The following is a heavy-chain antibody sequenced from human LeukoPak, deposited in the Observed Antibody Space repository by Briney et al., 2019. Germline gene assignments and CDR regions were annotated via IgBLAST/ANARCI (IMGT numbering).Heavy chain of an antibody. CDR1: GFTFSDSG. J-gene: IGHJ4*02. CDR3: TRLGYYDSSASSEDY. D-gene: IGHD3-22*01. V-gene: IGHV3-73*01. Sequence: GGSLRLSCAASGFTFSDSGMHWVRQASGKGLEWVGRIRSKDKNYATAYVASVKGRFTISRDDSKNTAYLQMNSLKTEDTAVYYCTRLGYYDSSASSEDYWGQGTLVTVSS. CDR2: IRSKDKNYAT.